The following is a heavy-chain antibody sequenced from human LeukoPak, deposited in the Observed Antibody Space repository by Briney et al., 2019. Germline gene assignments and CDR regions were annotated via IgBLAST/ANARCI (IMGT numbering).Heavy chain of an antibody. CDR3: AKDIMSGEWELLEHDAFDI. CDR1: GFIFDDYA. D-gene: IGHD1-26*01. V-gene: IGHV3-9*01. Sequence: SLRLSCAASGFIFDDYAMHWVRQAPGKGLEWVSGISWNSGSIGYADSVKGRFTISRDNAKNSLYLQMNSLRAEDTALYYCAKDIMSGEWELLEHDAFDIWGQGTMVTVSS. CDR2: ISWNSGSI. J-gene: IGHJ3*02.